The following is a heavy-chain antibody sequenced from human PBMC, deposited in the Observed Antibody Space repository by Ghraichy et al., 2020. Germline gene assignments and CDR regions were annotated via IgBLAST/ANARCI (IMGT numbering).Heavy chain of an antibody. V-gene: IGHV3-7*03. J-gene: IGHJ4*02. Sequence: GGSLRLSCAASGFTFSTYWMSWVRQAPGKGLEWVANIKQDGSEKYYVDSVKGRFTISRDNAKNSLYLQMNSLRAEDTALYYCAAQDFRLLGAIYCCGQAALVTLPS. CDR1: GFTFSTYW. D-gene: IGHD7-27*01. CDR2: IKQDGSEK. CDR3: AAQDFRLLGAIYC.